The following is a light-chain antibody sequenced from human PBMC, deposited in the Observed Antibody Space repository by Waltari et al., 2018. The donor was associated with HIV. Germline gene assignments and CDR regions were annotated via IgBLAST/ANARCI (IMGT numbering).Light chain of an antibody. CDR3: SSYTSSSTRV. Sequence: QSVLTQPASVSGSPGPSITISCTGTNNDVGGYNYVYWYQQHPGKAPKLMIYDVSNRPSGVSNRFSGSKSGNTASLTISGLQAEDEADYYCSSYTSSSTRVFGGGTKLTVL. CDR1: NNDVGGYNY. CDR2: DVS. J-gene: IGLJ3*02. V-gene: IGLV2-14*03.